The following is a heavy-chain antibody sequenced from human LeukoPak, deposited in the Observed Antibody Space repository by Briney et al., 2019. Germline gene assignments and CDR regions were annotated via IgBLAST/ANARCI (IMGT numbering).Heavy chain of an antibody. V-gene: IGHV4-61*01. Sequence: SETLSLTYTVSGYSISSSYYWSWIRQPPGKGLEWIGYIYYSGSTNYNPSLKSRVTISVDTSKNQFSLKLSSVTAADTAVYYCARARGGYCSSTSCYVDAFDIWGQGTMVTVSS. CDR2: IYYSGST. D-gene: IGHD2-2*01. CDR3: ARARGGYCSSTSCYVDAFDI. J-gene: IGHJ3*02. CDR1: GYSISSSYY.